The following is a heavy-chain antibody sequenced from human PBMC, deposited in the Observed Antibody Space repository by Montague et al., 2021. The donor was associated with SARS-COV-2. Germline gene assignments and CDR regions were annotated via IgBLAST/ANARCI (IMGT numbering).Heavy chain of an antibody. D-gene: IGHD2-21*01. CDR1: GDPITNNYY. CDR2: IYHSGTT. CDR3: ARRHIVASNRAFDY. V-gene: IGHV4-38-2*02. J-gene: IGHJ4*02. Sequence: SETLSLTCTVSGDPITNNYYWGWIRQPPGKGLEWIGTIYHSGTTYYNPSLKGRVTISVDTSNNQFSLKLTSATAADTAVYYCARRHIVASNRAFDYWGQGTLVTVSS.